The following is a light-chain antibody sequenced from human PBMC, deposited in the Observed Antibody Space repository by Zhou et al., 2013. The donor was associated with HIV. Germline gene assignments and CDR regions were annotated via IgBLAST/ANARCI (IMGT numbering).Light chain of an antibody. CDR1: QSISNNH. CDR2: GAS. Sequence: ETVLTQSPGTLSLSPGERATLSCRASQSISNNHLAWYQQKPGQAPRLLIYGASTRATGIPDRFSGSGSGTDFTLTISRLEPEDSAVYYCQHYGSSPQTFGQGTKVEI. J-gene: IGKJ1*01. CDR3: QHYGSSPQT. V-gene: IGKV3-20*01.